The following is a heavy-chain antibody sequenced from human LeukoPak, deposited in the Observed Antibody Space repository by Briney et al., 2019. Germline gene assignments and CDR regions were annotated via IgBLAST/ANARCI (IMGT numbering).Heavy chain of an antibody. Sequence: GESLRLSCAASGFTFSDYYIDWVRQAPGKGLEWIGRVRNKANSYSTDYAASVKGRFTISRDDSKNSLYLQMNSLKTEDTAVYYCARTVRFLDMDVWGKGTTVTVSS. CDR3: ARTVRFLDMDV. D-gene: IGHD3-3*01. CDR1: GFTFSDYY. V-gene: IGHV3-72*01. CDR2: VRNKANSYST. J-gene: IGHJ6*03.